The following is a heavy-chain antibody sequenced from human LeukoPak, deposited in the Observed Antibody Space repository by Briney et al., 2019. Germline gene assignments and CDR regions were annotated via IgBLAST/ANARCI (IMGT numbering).Heavy chain of an antibody. V-gene: IGHV3-23*01. CDR3: AKESGYSYGFFDY. CDR2: ISGSGGST. Sequence: GGSLRLSCAASGFTFSSYAMSWVRQAPGKGLEWGSAISGSGGSTYYADSVKGRFTISRGNSKNTLYLQMNSLRAEDTAVYYCAKESGYSYGFFDYWGQGTLVTVSS. J-gene: IGHJ4*02. CDR1: GFTFSSYA. D-gene: IGHD5-18*01.